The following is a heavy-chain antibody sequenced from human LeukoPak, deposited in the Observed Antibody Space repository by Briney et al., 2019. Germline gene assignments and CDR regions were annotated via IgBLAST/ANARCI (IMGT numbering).Heavy chain of an antibody. CDR2: ISSSGSTI. V-gene: IGHV3-48*03. CDR1: GFTFSSYE. J-gene: IGHJ5*02. D-gene: IGHD1-26*01. Sequence: GGSLRLSCAASGFTFSSYEMNWVRQAPAKGLEWVSYISSSGSTIYYADSVKGRFTISRDNAKNSLYLQMNSLRAEDTAVYYCARILVGATSSAWGQGTLVTVSS. CDR3: ARILVGATSSA.